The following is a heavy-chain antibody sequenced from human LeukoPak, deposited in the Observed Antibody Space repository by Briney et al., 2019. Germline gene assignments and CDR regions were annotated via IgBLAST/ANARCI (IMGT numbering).Heavy chain of an antibody. D-gene: IGHD5-24*01. CDR3: AGHPSGSSRWLQSLLFDY. CDR2: IYYSGST. Sequence: KPSETLSLTCTVSGGSISSSSYYWGWIRQPPGKGLEWIGSIYYSGSTYYNPSLKSRVTISVDTSKNQFSLKLSSVTAADTAVYYCAGHPSGSSRWLQSLLFDYWGQGTLVTVSS. V-gene: IGHV4-39*01. J-gene: IGHJ4*02. CDR1: GGSISSSSYY.